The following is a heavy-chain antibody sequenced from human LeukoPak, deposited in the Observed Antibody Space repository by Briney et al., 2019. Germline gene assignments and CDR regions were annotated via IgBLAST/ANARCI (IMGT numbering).Heavy chain of an antibody. CDR1: GFTFSDYY. CDR2: ISSSGSTI. D-gene: IGHD1-26*01. Sequence: GGSLRLSCAASGFTFSDYYMSWIRQAPGKGLEWVSYISSSGSTIYYADSVKGRFTISRDNSKNTLYLQMNSLRAEDTAVYYCAKDLGVFWFDPWGQGTLVTVSS. V-gene: IGHV3-11*01. CDR3: AKDLGVFWFDP. J-gene: IGHJ5*02.